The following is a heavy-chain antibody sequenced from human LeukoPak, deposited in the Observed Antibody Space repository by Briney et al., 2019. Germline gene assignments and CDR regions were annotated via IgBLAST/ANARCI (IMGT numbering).Heavy chain of an antibody. J-gene: IGHJ6*02. CDR1: GGSISSGGYS. V-gene: IGHV4-61*08. Sequence: SETLSLTCAVSGGSISSGGYSWNWIRQPPGKGLEWIGYIYYSGSTNYNPSLKSRVTISVDTSKNQFSLKLSSVTAADTAVYYCARASSPKIYGMDVWGQGTTVTVSS. CDR3: ARASSPKIYGMDV. CDR2: IYYSGST.